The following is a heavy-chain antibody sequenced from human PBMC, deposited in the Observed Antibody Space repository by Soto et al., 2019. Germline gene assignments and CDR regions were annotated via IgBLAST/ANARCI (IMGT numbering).Heavy chain of an antibody. D-gene: IGHD2-15*01. CDR2: ISWNSGSI. Sequence: EVQLVESGGGLVQPGRSLRLSCAASGFTFDDYAMHWVRQAPGKGLEWVSGISWNSGSIGYADSVKGRFTISRDNAKNSLYLQMNSLRAEDTALYYCAKDSRQDNDAFDIWGQGTMVTVSS. J-gene: IGHJ3*02. CDR1: GFTFDDYA. V-gene: IGHV3-9*01. CDR3: AKDSRQDNDAFDI.